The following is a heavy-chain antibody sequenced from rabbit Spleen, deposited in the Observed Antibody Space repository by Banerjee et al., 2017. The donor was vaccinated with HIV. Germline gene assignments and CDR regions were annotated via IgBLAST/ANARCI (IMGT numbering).Heavy chain of an antibody. J-gene: IGHJ4*01. CDR2: IDSSIGDKS. CDR3: ARDLVGVIGWNFYL. CDR1: GFSFSSGYW. V-gene: IGHV1S45*01. D-gene: IGHD1-1*01. Sequence: QEQLVESGGGLVQPEGSLTLTCKASGFSFSSGYWICWVRQAPGKGLEWIGCIDSSIGDKSYYASWAKGRFTISKTSDTVDLKLSSLTAADTATYFCARDLVGVIGWNFYLWGPGTLVTVS.